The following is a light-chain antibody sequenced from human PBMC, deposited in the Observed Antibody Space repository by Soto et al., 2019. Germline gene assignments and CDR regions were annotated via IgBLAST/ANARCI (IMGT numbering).Light chain of an antibody. J-gene: IGLJ1*01. CDR1: SSDVGSYNY. CDR2: DVS. Sequence: SVLTQPASVSRSPGQAITISCTGTSSDVGSYNYVSWYQQHPGKAPKLMIYDVSNRPSGVSDRFSGSKSGNTASLTISGLQAEDEADYYCTSYITAGTYVFGTGTKVTVL. V-gene: IGLV2-14*03. CDR3: TSYITAGTYV.